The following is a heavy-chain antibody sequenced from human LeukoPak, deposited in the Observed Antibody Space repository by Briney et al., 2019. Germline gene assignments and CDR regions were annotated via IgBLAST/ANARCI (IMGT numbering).Heavy chain of an antibody. CDR2: IYHSGST. D-gene: IGHD3-3*01. J-gene: IGHJ4*02. Sequence: SETLSLTCTVYGGSFSGYYWSWIRQPPGKGLEWIGSIYHSGSTYYNPSLKSRVTISVDTSKNQFSLKLSSVTAADTAVYYCARDGSRYYGFWSGYPPFDYWGQGTLVTVSS. CDR3: ARDGSRYYGFWSGYPPFDY. CDR1: GGSFSGYY. V-gene: IGHV4-34*01.